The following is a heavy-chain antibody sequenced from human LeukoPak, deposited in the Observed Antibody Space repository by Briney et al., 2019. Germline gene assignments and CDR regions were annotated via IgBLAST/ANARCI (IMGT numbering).Heavy chain of an antibody. V-gene: IGHV4-30-4*07. CDR1: GGSISSGGYS. CDR3: ARGFLVWGSYRSYYFDY. Sequence: PSETLSLTCAVSGGSISSGGYSWSWIRQPPGKVLEWIGFIYDSGSTNYNPSLKSRVTISVDTSKNQFSLKLSSVTAADTAVYYCARGFLVWGSYRSYYFDYWGQGTLVTVSS. CDR2: IYDSGST. D-gene: IGHD3-16*02. J-gene: IGHJ4*02.